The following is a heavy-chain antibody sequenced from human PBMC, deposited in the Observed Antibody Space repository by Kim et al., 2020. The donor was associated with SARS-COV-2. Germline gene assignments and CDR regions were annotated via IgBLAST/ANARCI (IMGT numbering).Heavy chain of an antibody. Sequence: GGSLRLSCAASGFTFSSYGMHWVRQAPGKGLEWVAVISYDGSNKYYADSVKGRFTISRDNSKNTLYLQMNSLRAEDTAVYYCARSDYDYVWGSYRFYFDYWGQGTLVTVSS. CDR3: ARSDYDYVWGSYRFYFDY. D-gene: IGHD3-16*02. J-gene: IGHJ4*02. CDR1: GFTFSSYG. CDR2: ISYDGSNK. V-gene: IGHV3-33*05.